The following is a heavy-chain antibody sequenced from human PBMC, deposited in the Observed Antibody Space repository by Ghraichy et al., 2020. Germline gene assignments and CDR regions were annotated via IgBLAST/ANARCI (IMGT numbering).Heavy chain of an antibody. D-gene: IGHD2-21*01. CDR3: ARKIVVVGGYDGMDV. CDR2: IDWADDK. V-gene: IGHV2-70*16. Sequence: TLSLTLTCTFSGFSLSTTGMCVSWIRQPPGKALEWLGRIDWADDKFYSTSLKTRLTISKDTSKKQVVLTMTNMDPVDTATYYCARKIVVVGGYDGMDVWGQGTTVTVSS. J-gene: IGHJ6*02. CDR1: GFSLSTTGMC.